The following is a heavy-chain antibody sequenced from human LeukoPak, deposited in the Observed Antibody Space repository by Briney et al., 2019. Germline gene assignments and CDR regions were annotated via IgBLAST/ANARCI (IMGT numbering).Heavy chain of an antibody. CDR3: AKYIAAAGIHDAFDI. CDR1: GGPFSGYY. V-gene: IGHV4-34*01. Sequence: SETLSLTCAVHGGPFSGYYWSWIRQSPGKGLEWIGDVTQNGDTNYNPSLKSRVTISVDTSKNQFSLKLSSVTAADTAVYYCAKYIAAAGIHDAFDIWGQGTMVTVSS. D-gene: IGHD6-13*01. CDR2: VTQNGDT. J-gene: IGHJ3*02.